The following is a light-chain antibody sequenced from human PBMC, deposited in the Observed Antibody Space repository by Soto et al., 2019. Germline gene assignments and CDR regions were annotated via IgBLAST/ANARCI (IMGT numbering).Light chain of an antibody. CDR2: AAS. CDR3: QKYTRAPFT. CDR1: QGIDTY. Sequence: DSQMTQSPSSLSASVGDRVTITCRASQGIDTYLAWYQQKPGQVPMLLIYAASTLQSGVPSRFSGSGSGTDFTLTISSLQPEDVATYFCQKYTRAPFTFGPGTKVDIK. V-gene: IGKV1-27*01. J-gene: IGKJ3*01.